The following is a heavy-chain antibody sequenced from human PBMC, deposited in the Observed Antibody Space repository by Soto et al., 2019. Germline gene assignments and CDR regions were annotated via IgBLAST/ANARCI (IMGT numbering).Heavy chain of an antibody. J-gene: IGHJ5*02. CDR1: GDSVSSNSAA. Sequence: SQTLSLTCAISGDSVSSNSAAWNWIRQSPSRGLEWLGRTYYRSKWYNDYAVSVKSRITINPDTSKNQFSLQLNSVTPEDTAVYHCPINAHSGNYFWCVSWCQRHLGTV. CDR3: PINAHSGNYFWCVS. V-gene: IGHV6-1*01. CDR2: TYYRSKWYN. D-gene: IGHD1-26*01.